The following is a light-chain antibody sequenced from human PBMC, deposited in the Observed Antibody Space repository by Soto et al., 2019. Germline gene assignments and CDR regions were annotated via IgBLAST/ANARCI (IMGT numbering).Light chain of an antibody. CDR3: SSYTSSSTLDVV. CDR2: DVS. CDR1: SSDVGVYNY. J-gene: IGLJ2*01. V-gene: IGLV2-14*03. Sequence: QSALTQPASVSGSPGQSITISCTGTSSDVGVYNYVSWYQQHPGKAPKLMIFDVSNRPSGISNRFSGSKSGNTASLTISGVQAEDEADYYCSSYTSSSTLDVVFGGGTKLTVL.